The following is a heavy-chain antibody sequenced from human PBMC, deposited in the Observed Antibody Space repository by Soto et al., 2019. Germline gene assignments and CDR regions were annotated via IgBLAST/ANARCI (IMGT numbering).Heavy chain of an antibody. CDR2: INPSGGST. CDR1: GYTFTSYY. Sequence: GASVKVSCKASGYTFTSYYMHWVRQAPGQGLEWMGIINPSGGSTSYAQKFQGRVTMTRDTSTSTVYMELSSLRSEDTAVYYCARDLPHSSSGLSYYYYGMDVWGQGTTVTVSS. V-gene: IGHV1-46*01. J-gene: IGHJ6*02. D-gene: IGHD6-13*01. CDR3: ARDLPHSSSGLSYYYYGMDV.